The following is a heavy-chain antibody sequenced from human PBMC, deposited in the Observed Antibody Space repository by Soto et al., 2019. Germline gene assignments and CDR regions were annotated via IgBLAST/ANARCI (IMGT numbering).Heavy chain of an antibody. J-gene: IGHJ5*02. D-gene: IGHD2-2*01. CDR2: IYYSGST. CDR1: GGSISSSSYY. V-gene: IGHV4-39*01. CDR3: SRVNDAYKATST. Sequence: PSETLSLTCTVSGGSISSSSYYWGWIRQPPGKGLEWIGSIYYSGSTYYNPSLKSRVTLSQDTSKKQFSLNLSSVTAADTGEYYCSRVNDAYKATSTWCPGTLVTLSS.